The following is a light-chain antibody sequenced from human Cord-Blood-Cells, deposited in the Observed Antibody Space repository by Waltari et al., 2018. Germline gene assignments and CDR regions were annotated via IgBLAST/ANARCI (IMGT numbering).Light chain of an antibody. CDR1: QGISSY. CDR3: QQYYSYPYT. CDR2: AAS. J-gene: IGKJ2*01. Sequence: AIRMTQSPSSFSASTGDRVTITCRASQGISSYLAWYQQKPGKAPKLLIYAASTLQSGVRWVFSGSGSGTDFTLTISCLQSEDFATYYCQQYYSYPYTFGQGTKLEIK. V-gene: IGKV1-8*01.